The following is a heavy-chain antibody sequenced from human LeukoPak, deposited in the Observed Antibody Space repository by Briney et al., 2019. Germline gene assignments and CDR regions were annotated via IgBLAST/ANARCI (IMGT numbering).Heavy chain of an antibody. CDR2: ISAYNGNT. J-gene: IGHJ3*02. V-gene: IGHV1-18*01. CDR1: GYTFTSYG. D-gene: IGHD2-2*01. Sequence: ASVKVSCKASGYTFTSYGISWVRQAPGQGLEWMGWISAYNGNTNYAQKLQGRVTMTTDTSTSTAYMELRSLRSDDTAVYCCARDLSSTSWRAFDIWGQGTMVTVSS. CDR3: ARDLSSTSWRAFDI.